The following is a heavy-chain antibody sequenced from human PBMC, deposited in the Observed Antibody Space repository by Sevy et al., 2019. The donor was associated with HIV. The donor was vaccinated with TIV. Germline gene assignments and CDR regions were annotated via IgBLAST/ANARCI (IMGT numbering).Heavy chain of an antibody. V-gene: IGHV2-70*01. CDR1: GFSLTNSGMC. CDR3: ARMGGTYQDGAFDI. D-gene: IGHD2-15*01. J-gene: IGHJ3*02. CDR2: IDWDDDK. Sequence: SGPTLVKPTQTLTLTCTFSGFSLTNSGMCVSWIRQPPGKALEWLALIDWDDDKYYSTSLKTRLTISKDTSENQVVLTMTNMDPVDTATYYCARMGGTYQDGAFDIWGPGTVVTVSS.